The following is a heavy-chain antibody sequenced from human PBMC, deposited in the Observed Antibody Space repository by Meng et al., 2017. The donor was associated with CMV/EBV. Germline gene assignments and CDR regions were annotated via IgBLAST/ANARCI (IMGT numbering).Heavy chain of an antibody. CDR3: ARGRISHCSSTSCPGGFDY. Sequence: SFSGYYWSWIRQPPGKGLEWIGESNHSGSTNYNPSLKSRVTISVDTSKNQFSLKLSSVTAANTAVYYCARGRISHCSSTSCPGGFDYWGQGTLVTVSS. D-gene: IGHD2-2*01. CDR1: SFSGYY. J-gene: IGHJ4*02. V-gene: IGHV4-34*01. CDR2: SNHSGST.